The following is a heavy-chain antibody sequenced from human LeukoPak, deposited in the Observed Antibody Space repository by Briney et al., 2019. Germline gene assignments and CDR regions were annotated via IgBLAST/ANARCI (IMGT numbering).Heavy chain of an antibody. CDR3: ARGTTTVTIYPYYYYYMDV. Sequence: ASVKVSCKASGYTFTNFGISWVRQAPGQGLEWMGWITPYNGNTNYAQKLQGRVTLTTDTSTSTAYMELSSLRSEDTAVYYCARGTTTVTIYPYYYYYMDVWGKGTTVTVSS. CDR2: ITPYNGNT. CDR1: GYTFTNFG. J-gene: IGHJ6*03. D-gene: IGHD4-17*01. V-gene: IGHV1-18*01.